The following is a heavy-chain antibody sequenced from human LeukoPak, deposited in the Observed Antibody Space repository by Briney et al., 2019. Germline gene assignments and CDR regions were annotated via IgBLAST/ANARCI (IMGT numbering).Heavy chain of an antibody. V-gene: IGHV1-8*03. CDR1: GYTFTSYD. D-gene: IGHD3-10*01. CDR3: ARDSGDALDY. J-gene: IGHJ4*02. CDR2: MNPNSGNT. Sequence: ASVKVSCKASGYTFTSYDINWVRQATGQGLEWMGWMNPNSGNTGYAQKFQGRVTITRDTSTSTVYMELSSLRSEDTAVYYCARDSGDALDYWGQGTLVTVSS.